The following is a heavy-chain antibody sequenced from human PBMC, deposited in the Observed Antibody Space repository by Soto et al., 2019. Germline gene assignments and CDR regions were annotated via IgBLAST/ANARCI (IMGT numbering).Heavy chain of an antibody. V-gene: IGHV3-53*01. CDR2: IYSGGNT. CDR1: GFTVSSNY. J-gene: IGHJ6*02. Sequence: GGSLRLSCAASGFTVSSNYMSWVRQAPGKGLEWVSVIYSGGNTYYADSVKGRFTISRDNSKNTLYLQMNSLRAEDTAVYYCAKDQFSDTAMGTEPYYYGMDVWGQGTTVTVSS. CDR3: AKDQFSDTAMGTEPYYYGMDV. D-gene: IGHD5-18*01.